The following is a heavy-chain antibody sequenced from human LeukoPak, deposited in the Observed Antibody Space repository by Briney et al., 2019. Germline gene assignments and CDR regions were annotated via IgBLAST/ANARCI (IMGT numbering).Heavy chain of an antibody. CDR3: ARAHRYSSGWYFDY. CDR1: GFTFSSYG. Sequence: GRSLRLSCAASGFTFSSYGMHWVRQAPGKGLEWVAVIWYDGSNKYYADSVKGRFTISRDNSKNTLYLQMNSLRAEDTAVYYCARAHRYSSGWYFDYWGQGTQVTVSS. CDR2: IWYDGSNK. J-gene: IGHJ4*02. V-gene: IGHV3-33*01. D-gene: IGHD6-19*01.